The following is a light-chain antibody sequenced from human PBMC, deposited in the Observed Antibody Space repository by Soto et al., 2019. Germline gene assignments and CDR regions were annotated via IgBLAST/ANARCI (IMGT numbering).Light chain of an antibody. CDR1: QNINNY. CDR3: QQYENPHT. Sequence: DIQITQSPSSLSASVGDRGTITCPASQNINNYLNWYQQQPGRAPQLLIYAASNLEAGRPSRFSRSGSGTDFTSTISRLPPEDIATYYRQQYENPHTFGQGTRLEIK. J-gene: IGKJ5*01. CDR2: AAS. V-gene: IGKV1-33*01.